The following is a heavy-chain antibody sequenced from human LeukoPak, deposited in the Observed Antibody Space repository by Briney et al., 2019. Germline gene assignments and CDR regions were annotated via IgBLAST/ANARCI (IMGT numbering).Heavy chain of an antibody. CDR2: ISGSDGST. D-gene: IGHD3-3*01. CDR3: AKDPFWSGYPYYYYGMDV. V-gene: IGHV3-23*01. J-gene: IGHJ6*02. CDR1: GFTFSSYA. Sequence: GGSLRLSCAASGFTFSSYAMSWVRQAPGKGLEWVSAISGSDGSTYYADSVKGRFTISRDNSKNTLYLQMNSLRAEDTAVNYCAKDPFWSGYPYYYYGMDVWGQGTTVTVSS.